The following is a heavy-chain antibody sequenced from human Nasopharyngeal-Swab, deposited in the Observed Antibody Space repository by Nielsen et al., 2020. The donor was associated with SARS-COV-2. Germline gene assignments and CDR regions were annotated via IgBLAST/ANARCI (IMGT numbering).Heavy chain of an antibody. V-gene: IGHV3-21*01. CDR3: ARDLSTTVTTRGVLDY. D-gene: IGHD4-17*01. CDR1: GFTFSSYS. CDR2: ISSSSYI. J-gene: IGHJ4*02. Sequence: GGSLRLSCAASGFTFSSYSMNWVRQAPGKGLEWVSSISSSSYIYYADSVKGRFTISRDNAKNSLYLQMNSLRAEDTAVYYCARDLSTTVTTRGVLDYWGQGTLVTVSS.